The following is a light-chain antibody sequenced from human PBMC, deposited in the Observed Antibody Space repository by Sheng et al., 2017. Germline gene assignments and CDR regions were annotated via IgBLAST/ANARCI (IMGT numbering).Light chain of an antibody. CDR2: DNN. J-gene: IGLJ2*01. V-gene: IGLV1-51*01. CDR1: SSNIGNNY. Sequence: QPVLTQPPSVSAAPGQKVTISCSGISSNIGNNYVSWYQQLPGTAPKLLIYDNNKRPSGIPDRFSGSKSGTSATLDITGLQTGDEAYYYCGTWDNSLSSGVFGGGTNLAVL. CDR3: GTWDNSLSSGV.